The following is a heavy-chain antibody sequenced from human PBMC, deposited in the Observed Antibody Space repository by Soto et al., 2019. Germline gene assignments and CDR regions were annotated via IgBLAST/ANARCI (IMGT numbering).Heavy chain of an antibody. Sequence: GSLRLSCTASGLTVSSNYMTWVRQAPGKGLEWVSIIYGGGSTHYADSVKGRFTISRDNSKNTLYLQMNSLTAEDTAVYYCARPARRDACDIWGNGTMFTVSS. V-gene: IGHV3-53*01. CDR2: IYGGGST. J-gene: IGHJ3*02. D-gene: IGHD6-6*01. CDR3: ARPARRDACDI. CDR1: GLTVSSNY.